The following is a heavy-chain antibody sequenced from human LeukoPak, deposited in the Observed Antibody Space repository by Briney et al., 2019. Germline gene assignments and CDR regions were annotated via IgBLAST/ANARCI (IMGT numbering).Heavy chain of an antibody. V-gene: IGHV3-74*01. Sequence: GGSLRLSCAASGFTFSSYWMHWVRQAPGKGLVWVSRINSDGSSTTYADSVKGRFTISRDNAKNTLYLQMNSLRAEDTAVYYCARDKLIAVAGSHIFDYWGQGTLVTVSS. CDR1: GFTFSSYW. CDR2: INSDGSST. CDR3: ARDKLIAVAGSHIFDY. J-gene: IGHJ4*02. D-gene: IGHD6-19*01.